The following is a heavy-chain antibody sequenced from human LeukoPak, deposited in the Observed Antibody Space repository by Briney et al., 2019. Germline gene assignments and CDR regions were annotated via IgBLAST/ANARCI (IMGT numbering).Heavy chain of an antibody. J-gene: IGHJ4*02. CDR2: IYYSGST. Sequence: XTCTXSGGSISSGDYYWSWIRQPPGKGLEWIGYIYYSGSTYYNPSLKSRVTISVDTSKNQFSLKLSSVTAADTAVYYCAREISGSYYVDYWGQGTLVTVSS. V-gene: IGHV4-30-4*08. D-gene: IGHD1-26*01. CDR3: AREISGSYYVDY. CDR1: GGSISSGDYY.